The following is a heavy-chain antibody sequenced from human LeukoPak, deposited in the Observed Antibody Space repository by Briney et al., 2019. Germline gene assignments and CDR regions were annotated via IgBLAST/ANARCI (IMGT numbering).Heavy chain of an antibody. CDR1: GGSFSGYY. CDR2: INHSGST. D-gene: IGHD5-18*01. Sequence: SETLSLTCAVYGGSFSGYYWSWIRQPPGKGLEWIGEINHSGSTNYNPSLTSRVTISVDTSKNQFSLKLSSVTAADTAVYYCARVRGLQLWRGGYYYFDYWGQGTLVTVSS. J-gene: IGHJ4*02. V-gene: IGHV4-34*01. CDR3: ARVRGLQLWRGGYYYFDY.